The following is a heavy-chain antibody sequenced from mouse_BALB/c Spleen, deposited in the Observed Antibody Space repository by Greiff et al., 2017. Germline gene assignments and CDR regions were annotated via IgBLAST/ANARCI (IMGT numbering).Heavy chain of an antibody. V-gene: IGHV1-87*01. Sequence: QVQLQQSGAELARPGASVKLSCKASGYTFTSYWMQWVKQRPGQGLEWIGAIYPGDGDTRYTQKFKGKATLTADKSSSTAYMQLSSLASEDSAVYYCARLGNYDYDDDLFAYWGQGTLVTVSA. CDR2: IYPGDGDT. J-gene: IGHJ3*01. CDR1: GYTFTSYW. D-gene: IGHD2-4*01. CDR3: ARLGNYDYDDDLFAY.